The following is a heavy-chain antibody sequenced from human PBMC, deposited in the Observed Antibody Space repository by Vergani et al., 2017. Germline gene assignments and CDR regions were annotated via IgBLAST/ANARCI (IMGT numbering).Heavy chain of an antibody. CDR2: INPSGGST. CDR1: GYTFTSYY. V-gene: IGHV1-46*01. J-gene: IGHJ5*02. D-gene: IGHD6-19*01. CDR3: AKVGQWLLGWFDP. Sequence: QVQLVQSGAEVKKPGASVKVSCKASGYTFTSYYMHWVRQAPGQGLEWMGIINPSGGSTSYAQKFQGRVTMTRDTSTSTVYMELSSLRSEDTAVYYCAKVGQWLLGWFDPWGQGTLVTVSS.